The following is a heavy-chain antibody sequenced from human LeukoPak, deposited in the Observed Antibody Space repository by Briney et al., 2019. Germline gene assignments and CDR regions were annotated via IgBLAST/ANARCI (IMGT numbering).Heavy chain of an antibody. CDR2: ISSSSSYI. CDR1: GFTFSSYS. J-gene: IGHJ4*02. V-gene: IGHV3-21*01. D-gene: IGHD3-10*01. Sequence: GGSLRLSCAASGFTFSSYSMNWVRQAPGKGLEWVSSISSSSSYIYYADSVKGRFTISRDNAKNSLYLQMNSLRAEDTAVYYCARSYYGSGSCNDYWGQGTLVTVSS. CDR3: ARSYYGSGSCNDY.